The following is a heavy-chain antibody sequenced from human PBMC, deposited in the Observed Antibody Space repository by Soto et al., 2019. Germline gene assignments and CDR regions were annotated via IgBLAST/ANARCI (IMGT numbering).Heavy chain of an antibody. V-gene: IGHV4-31*03. D-gene: IGHD2-8*01. CDR2: IYYSGST. CDR3: ARGSLNCNGLGWFDP. J-gene: IGHJ5*02. Sequence: SETLSLTRTVSSGSISRGGYYWSWIRQHPGKGLEWIGYIYYSGSTYYNPSLKSRVTISVDTSKNQFSLKLSSVTAADTAVYYCARGSLNCNGLGWFDPRAQGTVVPVSS. CDR1: SGSISRGGYY.